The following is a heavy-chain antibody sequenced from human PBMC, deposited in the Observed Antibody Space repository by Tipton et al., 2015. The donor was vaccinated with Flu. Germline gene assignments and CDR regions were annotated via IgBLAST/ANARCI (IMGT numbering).Heavy chain of an antibody. CDR1: GGSISSGSYY. Sequence: LRLSCTVSGGSISSGSYYWSWIRQPAGKGLEWIGRIYSSGSTTYNPSLKSRVSMSADTPMNQFSLRLNSMTAADTAIYYCARVLAGHFGEGYFFDYWG. J-gene: IGHJ4*01. D-gene: IGHD3-10*01. CDR2: IYSSGST. CDR3: ARVLAGHFGEGYFFDY. V-gene: IGHV4-61*02.